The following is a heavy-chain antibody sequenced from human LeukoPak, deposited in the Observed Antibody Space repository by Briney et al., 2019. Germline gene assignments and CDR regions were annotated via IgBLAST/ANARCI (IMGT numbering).Heavy chain of an antibody. V-gene: IGHV1-18*01. Sequence: GASVKVSCKASGYTFTSYGISWVRQAPGQGLEWMGWTSAYNGNTNYAQKLQGRVTMTTDTSTSTAYMELRSLRSDDPAVYYCARDPRDVLLWFGEYWPYYFDYWGQGTLVTVSS. CDR1: GYTFTSYG. D-gene: IGHD3-10*01. J-gene: IGHJ4*02. CDR3: ARDPRDVLLWFGEYWPYYFDY. CDR2: TSAYNGNT.